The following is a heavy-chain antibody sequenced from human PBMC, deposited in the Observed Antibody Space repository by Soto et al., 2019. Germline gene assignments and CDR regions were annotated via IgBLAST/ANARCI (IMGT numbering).Heavy chain of an antibody. Sequence: EVQLLESGGGLVQPGGSLRLSCAASGFTFSSYAMSWVRQAPGKGLKWVSTISGSGGSTYYADSVKGRFTISRDNSKNALYLQMSSLRAEDTAVYYCAKRGRDFDLWGRGTLVTVSS. CDR2: ISGSGGST. CDR1: GFTFSSYA. CDR3: AKRGRDFDL. J-gene: IGHJ2*01. V-gene: IGHV3-23*01.